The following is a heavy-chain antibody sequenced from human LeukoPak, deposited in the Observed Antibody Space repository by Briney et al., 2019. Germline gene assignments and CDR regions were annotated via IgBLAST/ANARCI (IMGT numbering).Heavy chain of an antibody. V-gene: IGHV4-31*03. CDR1: GGSISSGGYY. J-gene: IGHJ4*02. D-gene: IGHD3-22*01. CDR2: IYYSGST. Sequence: SETLSLTCTVSGGSISSGGYYWSWIRQHPGKGLEWIGYIYYSGSTYYNPSLKSRVTISVDTSKNQFSLKLSSVTAADTAVYYCARSRQNHYYDSSGYGYWGRGTLVTVSS. CDR3: ARSRQNHYYDSSGYGY.